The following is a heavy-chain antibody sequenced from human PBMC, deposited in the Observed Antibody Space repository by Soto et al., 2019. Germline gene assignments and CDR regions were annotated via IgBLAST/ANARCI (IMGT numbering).Heavy chain of an antibody. Sequence: GGSLRLSCAASGFTFSSYGMHWVRQAPGKGLEWVAVIWYDGSDKYYADSVKGRFTISRDNSKNTLYLQMNSLRAEDTAVYYCARELCGISSIDAFDIWGQGTMVTVSS. CDR2: IWYDGSDK. D-gene: IGHD6-13*01. V-gene: IGHV3-33*01. CDR3: ARELCGISSIDAFDI. J-gene: IGHJ3*02. CDR1: GFTFSSYG.